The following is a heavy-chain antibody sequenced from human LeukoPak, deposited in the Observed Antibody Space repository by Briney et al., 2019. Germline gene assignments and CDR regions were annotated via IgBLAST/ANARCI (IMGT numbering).Heavy chain of an antibody. Sequence: GGSLRLSCAASGFAFSSYGMHWVRQAPGKGLEWVAYIHYDSTTEDYADSVKGRFTISRDNSKNTLFLQMNNLRVEDTAVYYCARVSVEDYYDSSGYHYYYYMDVWGKGTTVTVSS. CDR3: ARVSVEDYYDSSGYHYYYYMDV. CDR2: IHYDSTTE. CDR1: GFAFSSYG. D-gene: IGHD3-22*01. J-gene: IGHJ6*03. V-gene: IGHV3-30*02.